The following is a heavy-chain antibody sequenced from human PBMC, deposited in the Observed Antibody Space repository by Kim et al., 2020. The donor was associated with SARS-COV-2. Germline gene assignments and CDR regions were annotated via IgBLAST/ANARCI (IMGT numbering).Heavy chain of an antibody. CDR3: ARLHYDILTGYYHSYDC. V-gene: IGHV4-39*01. D-gene: IGHD3-9*01. J-gene: IGHJ4*02. Sequence: SETLSLTCAVSGGSISNTSSYWGWIRQPPGKGLEWLANIYYTGSTYYSPSLRSRLTISADTSKSRFSLNLSPVTATDTAVYYCARLHYDILTGYYHSYDCWGQGTLVTVSS. CDR2: IYYTGST. CDR1: GGSISNTSSY.